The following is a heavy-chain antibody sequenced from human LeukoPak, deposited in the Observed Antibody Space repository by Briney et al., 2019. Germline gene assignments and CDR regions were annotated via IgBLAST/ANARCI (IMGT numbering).Heavy chain of an antibody. CDR3: AKYYDFWSGYYTRDYYYGMDV. J-gene: IGHJ6*02. Sequence: GGSLRLSCAASGFTFSSYAMSWVRQAPGKGLEWVSAISGSGGSTYYADFVKGRFTISRDNSKNTLYLQMNSLRAEDTAVYYCAKYYDFWSGYYTRDYYYGMDVWGQGTTVTVSS. D-gene: IGHD3-3*01. CDR2: ISGSGGST. CDR1: GFTFSSYA. V-gene: IGHV3-23*01.